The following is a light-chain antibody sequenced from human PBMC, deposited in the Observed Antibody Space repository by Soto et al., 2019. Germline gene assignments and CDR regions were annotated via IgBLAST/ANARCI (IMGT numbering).Light chain of an antibody. J-gene: IGKJ1*01. CDR2: DAS. V-gene: IGKV1-5*01. CDR3: QQYNSYSQGWT. Sequence: DIPMTQSPSTLSASVGDRVTITCRASQSISSWLAWYQQKPGKAPKLLIYDASSLESGVPSRFSGSGSGTEFPLTISSLQPDDFAPYYGQQYNSYSQGWTFGQGTKVEIK. CDR1: QSISSW.